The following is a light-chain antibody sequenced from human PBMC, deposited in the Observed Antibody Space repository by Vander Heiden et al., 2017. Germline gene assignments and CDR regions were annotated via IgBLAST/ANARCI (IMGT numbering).Light chain of an antibody. V-gene: IGKV3-20*01. CDR3: QQLRA. J-gene: IGKJ1*01. Sequence: EIVVTQSPGTLSLSPGERATLSCRASQSVSSGYLAWYQQKPGQAPRLVIYGASSRATGIPDRFSGSVSGTDFTLTISRLEPEDFAGYDCQQLRAFGQGTRVEIK. CDR1: QSVSSGY. CDR2: GAS.